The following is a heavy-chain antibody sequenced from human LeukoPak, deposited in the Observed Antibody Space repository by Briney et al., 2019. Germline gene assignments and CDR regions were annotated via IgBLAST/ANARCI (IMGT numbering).Heavy chain of an antibody. CDR2: ISSSSSTI. CDR3: ATRGAFINY. Sequence: GGSLRLSCAVSGFTFGSYEMNWVRQAPGKGLEWISYISSSSSTIYYADSVKGRFTISRDNAKNSLYLQMNSLRAEDTAVYYCATRGAFINYWGQGTLVTVSS. V-gene: IGHV3-48*03. J-gene: IGHJ4*02. D-gene: IGHD3-10*01. CDR1: GFTFGSYE.